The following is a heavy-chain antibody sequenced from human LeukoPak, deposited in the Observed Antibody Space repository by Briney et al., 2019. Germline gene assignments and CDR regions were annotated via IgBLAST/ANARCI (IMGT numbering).Heavy chain of an antibody. Sequence: GGSLDSSVAAPELTSVTYYITWFGQAPGKGRSGVSYISSSGSTIYYADSVKGRFTISRDNAKNSLYLQMNSLRAEDTAVYYCARSPGLLYAFDIWGQGTMVTVSS. CDR1: ELTSVTYY. D-gene: IGHD2-2*01. CDR3: ARSPGLLYAFDI. V-gene: IGHV3-11*01. CDR2: ISSSGSTI. J-gene: IGHJ3*02.